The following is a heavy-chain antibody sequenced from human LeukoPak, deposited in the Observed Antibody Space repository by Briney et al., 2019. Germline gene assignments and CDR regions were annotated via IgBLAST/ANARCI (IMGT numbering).Heavy chain of an antibody. V-gene: IGHV3-11*04. J-gene: IGHJ4*02. CDR1: GFTLSDYS. Sequence: GGSLRLSCAASGFTLSDYSMSWIRQAPGKGLEWLSYSSSSGSTKYYADSVKGRFTISRDNAKNSLYLQMNSLRAEDTAVCYCATRRKYNWISDYWGQGTLVTVSS. CDR3: ATRRKYNWISDY. CDR2: SSSSGSTK. D-gene: IGHD1-20*01.